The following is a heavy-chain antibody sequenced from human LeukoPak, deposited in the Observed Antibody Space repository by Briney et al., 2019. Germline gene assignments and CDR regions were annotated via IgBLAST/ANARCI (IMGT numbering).Heavy chain of an antibody. CDR1: GGSISSYY. D-gene: IGHD2-2*01. J-gene: IGHJ6*02. V-gene: IGHV4-59*08. CDR3: ARHTRSYGMDV. CDR2: IYYSGST. Sequence: SETLSLTCTVSGGSISSYYWSWIRQPPGKGLEWIGYIYYSGSTNYNPSLKSRVTISVDTSKNQFSLKLSSVTAADTAVYYCARHTRSYGMDVWGQGTTVTVSS.